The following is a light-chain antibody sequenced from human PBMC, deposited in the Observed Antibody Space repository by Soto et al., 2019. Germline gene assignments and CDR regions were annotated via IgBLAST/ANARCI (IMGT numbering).Light chain of an antibody. J-gene: IGKJ3*01. V-gene: IGKV3-15*01. CDR2: GAS. CDR1: QSVSSN. CDR3: QQYNNWPFT. Sequence: GERATLSCRASQSVSSNLAWYQQKPGQAPRLLIYGASTRATGIPARFSGSGSGTEFTLTISSLQSEDFAVYYCQQYNNWPFTFGPGTKVDIK.